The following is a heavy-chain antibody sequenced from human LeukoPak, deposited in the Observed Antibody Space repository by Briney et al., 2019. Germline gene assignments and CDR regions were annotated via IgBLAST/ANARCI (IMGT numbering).Heavy chain of an antibody. J-gene: IGHJ4*02. D-gene: IGHD5-18*01. Sequence: GGSLRLSCAASGFTFSMYWMHWVRQAPGKGLLWVSRINTDGSTTNYADSVKGRFTISRDNAKNTLYLQMNSLRSEDTAVYYCARGPDTAMVVVDYWGQGTLVTVSS. V-gene: IGHV3-74*01. CDR1: GFTFSMYW. CDR2: INTDGSTT. CDR3: ARGPDTAMVVVDY.